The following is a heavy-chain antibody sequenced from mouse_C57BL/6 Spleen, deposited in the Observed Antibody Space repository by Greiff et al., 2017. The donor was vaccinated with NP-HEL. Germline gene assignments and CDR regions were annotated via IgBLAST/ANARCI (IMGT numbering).Heavy chain of an antibody. CDR3: ARSYYSNPFDY. J-gene: IGHJ2*01. D-gene: IGHD2-5*01. Sequence: VQLQQSGPELVKPGASVKMSCKASGYSFTGYYMHWVKQSPEQSLEWIGEINPSTGGTTYNQKFKAKATLTVDKSSSTAYMQLKSLTSEDSAVYYCARSYYSNPFDYWGQGTTLTVSS. CDR2: INPSTGGT. CDR1: GYSFTGYY. V-gene: IGHV1-42*01.